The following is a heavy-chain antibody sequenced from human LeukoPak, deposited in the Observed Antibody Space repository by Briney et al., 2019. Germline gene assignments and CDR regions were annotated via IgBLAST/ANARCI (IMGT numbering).Heavy chain of an antibody. CDR2: ISSSSSYI. CDR3: ARPYSSDLDAFDI. CDR1: GFTFSSYS. J-gene: IGHJ3*02. V-gene: IGHV3-21*01. Sequence: GGSLRLSCAACGFTFSSYSMNWVRQAPGKGLEWVSSISSSSSYIYYADSVKGRFTISRDNAKNSLYLQMNSLRAEDTAVYYCARPYSSDLDAFDIWGQGTMVTVS. D-gene: IGHD6-19*01.